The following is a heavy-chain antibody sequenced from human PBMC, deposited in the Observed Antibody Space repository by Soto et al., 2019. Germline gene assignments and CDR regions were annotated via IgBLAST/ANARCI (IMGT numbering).Heavy chain of an antibody. D-gene: IGHD4-17*01. V-gene: IGHV3-33*01. CDR2: IWYDGSNK. CDR1: GITFGTYG. J-gene: IGHJ3*02. Sequence: GGSLRLSCAPSGITFGTYGMHWARQAPGKGLEWVAVIWYDGSNKVYADSVKGRFTISRDNSKNTLYLQMNSLRAEDTAVYYCARDLSGDYGALDTWGQGTMITVSS. CDR3: ARDLSGDYGALDT.